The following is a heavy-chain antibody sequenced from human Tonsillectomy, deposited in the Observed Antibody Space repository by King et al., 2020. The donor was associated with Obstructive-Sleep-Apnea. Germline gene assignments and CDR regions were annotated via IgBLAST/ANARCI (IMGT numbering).Heavy chain of an antibody. CDR3: ARSPYYYGSGSYSYGMDV. D-gene: IGHD3-10*01. V-gene: IGHV4-59*01. J-gene: IGHJ6*02. CDR1: GTSISSYF. Sequence: PLQESGPGLVKPSETLSLTCTVSGTSISSYFWSWIRQPPGKGLEWIGYIYYSGSTNYNPSLKSRVTISVDMSESQFSLRLSSVTAADTAVYYCARSPYYYGSGSYSYGMDVWGQGTTVTVSS. CDR2: IYYSGST.